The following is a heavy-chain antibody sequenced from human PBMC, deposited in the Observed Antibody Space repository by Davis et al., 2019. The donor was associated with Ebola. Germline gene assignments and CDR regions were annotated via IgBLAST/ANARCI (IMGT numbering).Heavy chain of an antibody. V-gene: IGHV4-59*12. D-gene: IGHD1-26*01. Sequence: PSETLSLTCTVSGGSISTYYWNWIRQPPGKGLEWIGSIYHSGRTSYKPSLQSRVTISVDTSKNQFSLRLTSVTAADTAVYYCARDGLWELLHSFDIWGQGTMVTVSS. CDR3: ARDGLWELLHSFDI. CDR2: IYHSGRT. J-gene: IGHJ3*02. CDR1: GGSISTYY.